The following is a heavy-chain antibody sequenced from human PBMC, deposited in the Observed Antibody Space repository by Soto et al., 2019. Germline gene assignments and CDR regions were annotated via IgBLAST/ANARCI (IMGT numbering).Heavy chain of an antibody. D-gene: IGHD3-10*01. V-gene: IGHV3-74*01. CDR1: GFTFSSYW. Sequence: GVSLRLSCAASGFTFSSYWMHWVRQAPGKGLVWVSRINSDGSSTSYADSVKGRFTISRDNAKNTLYLQMNSLRAEDTAVYYCARGFWVTGFDYWGQGTLVTVSS. CDR2: INSDGSST. CDR3: ARGFWVTGFDY. J-gene: IGHJ4*02.